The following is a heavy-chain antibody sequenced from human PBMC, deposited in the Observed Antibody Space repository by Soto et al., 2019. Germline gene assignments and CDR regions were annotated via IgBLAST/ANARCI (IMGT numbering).Heavy chain of an antibody. J-gene: IGHJ6*04. V-gene: IGHV3-23*01. CDR2: INGSGCST. Sequence: LRLSCTASGFTFSSYAMSSVRQAPGKGRASFAPINGSGCSTYYADSVKDRVTISRDKSMNNLYLQMNSLRAEDTAVYYCATVPTLRAAPEYYYYGMDVWGKGPTVIVAS. D-gene: IGHD3-16*01. CDR3: ATVPTLRAAPEYYYYGMDV. CDR1: GFTFSSYA.